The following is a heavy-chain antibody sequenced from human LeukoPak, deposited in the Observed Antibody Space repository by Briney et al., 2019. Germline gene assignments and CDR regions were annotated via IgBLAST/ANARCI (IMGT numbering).Heavy chain of an antibody. Sequence: SETLSLTCIVSGGSISSYYWSWIRQPPGKGLEWIGYINYSGSTNYNPSLKSRVTISTDTSKNQLSLKLNSVTAADTAVYYCARQAHSGSHYYWGQGTQVTVSS. CDR3: ARQAHSGSHYY. CDR1: GGSISSYY. J-gene: IGHJ4*02. CDR2: INYSGST. V-gene: IGHV4-59*08. D-gene: IGHD1-26*01.